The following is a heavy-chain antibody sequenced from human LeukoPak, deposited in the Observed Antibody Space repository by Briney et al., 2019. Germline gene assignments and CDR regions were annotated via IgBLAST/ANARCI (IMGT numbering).Heavy chain of an antibody. CDR2: SGSCGST. V-gene: IGHV3-23*01. CDR1: GFSITNYA. J-gene: IGHJ4*02. Sequence: ESLSLSCAVSGFSITNYAYNWVCQGQGPGMELVSISGSCGSTFYSDSVKGRFTISRDNSRHALYLQMHSLRGGDTAVYYCAKGGSGWYLRLHYWRQDTLV. D-gene: IGHD6-19*01. CDR3: AKGGSGWYLRLHY.